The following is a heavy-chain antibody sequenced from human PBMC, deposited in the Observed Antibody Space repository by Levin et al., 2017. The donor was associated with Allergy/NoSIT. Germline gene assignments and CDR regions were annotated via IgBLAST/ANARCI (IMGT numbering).Heavy chain of an antibody. J-gene: IGHJ4*02. V-gene: IGHV3-48*02. D-gene: IGHD2-2*01. Sequence: GGSLRLSCAASGFTFSSYSMNWVRQAPGKGLEWVSYISSSSSTIYYADSVKGRFTISRDNAKNSLYLQMDSLRDEDTAVYYCASHYCSSTSCYGRWYYFDYWGQGTLVTVSS. CDR2: ISSSSSTI. CDR3: ASHYCSSTSCYGRWYYFDY. CDR1: GFTFSSYS.